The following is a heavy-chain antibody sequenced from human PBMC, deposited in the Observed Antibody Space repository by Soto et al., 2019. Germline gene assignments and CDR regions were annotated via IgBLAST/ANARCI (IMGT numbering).Heavy chain of an antibody. CDR1: GFTFNVYG. J-gene: IGHJ6*02. CDR3: ARVRDPHLDHYGLDV. CDR2: LIPIYDEP. Sequence: QVQLVQSGAEVKNPGSSVRVSCKTSGFTFNVYGIHWVRQAPGHGLEWMGGLIPIYDEPNYAQKFQGRVTITADKSTTTVYLELSSLRSEDTAVYSCARVRDPHLDHYGLDVWGQGTPVTVSS. V-gene: IGHV1-69*06.